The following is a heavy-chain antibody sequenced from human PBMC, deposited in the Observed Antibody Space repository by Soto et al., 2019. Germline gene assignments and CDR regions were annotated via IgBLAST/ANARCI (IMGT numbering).Heavy chain of an antibody. CDR2: INHSGST. CDR3: ARGHYDFWI. V-gene: IGHV4-34*01. D-gene: IGHD3-3*01. Sequence: SETLSLTCAVYGGSFSGYYWSWIRQPPGKGLEWIGEINHSGSTNYNPSLKSRVTISVDTSKNQFSLKLSSVTAADTAVYYCARGHYDFWIWGQGTLVTVSS. J-gene: IGHJ4*02. CDR1: GGSFSGYY.